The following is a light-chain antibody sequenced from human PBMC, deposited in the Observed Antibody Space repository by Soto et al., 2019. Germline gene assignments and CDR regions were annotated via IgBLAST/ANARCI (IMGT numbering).Light chain of an antibody. CDR3: QQFDDWPT. CDR1: QSVRKN. J-gene: IGKJ1*01. CDR2: GTS. V-gene: IGKV3-15*01. Sequence: EIVMTHSPATLLLSTWETATLSCRASQSVRKNLAWYQQKPGQAPRLLIYGTSNRATGIPDRISGSRSGTEFTLTISSLQSEDFGVYYCQQFDDWPTFGQGTKVDIK.